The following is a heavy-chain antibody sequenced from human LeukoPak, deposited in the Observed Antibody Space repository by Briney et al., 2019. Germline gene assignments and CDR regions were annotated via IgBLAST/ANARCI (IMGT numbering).Heavy chain of an antibody. V-gene: IGHV3-23*01. CDR1: GFTFNIYP. D-gene: IGHD4-17*01. CDR2: ITDSGGRV. J-gene: IGHJ4*02. CDR3: AEGVTTSPLDS. Sequence: GGSLRLSCAASGFTFNIYPRSWVRQAPGKGLEWVSGITDSGGRVYYADSVKGRFTISKDNSRKTLYLQMNSLRAEDTAIYYCAEGVTTSPLDSWGQGTLVTVSS.